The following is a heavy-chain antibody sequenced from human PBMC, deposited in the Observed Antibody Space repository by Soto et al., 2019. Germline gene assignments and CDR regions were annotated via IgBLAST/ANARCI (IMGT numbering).Heavy chain of an antibody. CDR1: GFTFTTYT. D-gene: IGHD5-12*01. CDR2: ITGSGAST. Sequence: EVQLLESGGGLVQPGGSLRLSCAASGFTFTTYTMSWVRQAPGKGLEWVSAITGSGASTYYADSVKGRFTISRDNSKNTLYLQMNSLRAEDTAVYYWAKNSAATIRVGYDYWGQGTLVTVSS. V-gene: IGHV3-23*01. J-gene: IGHJ4*02. CDR3: AKNSAATIRVGYDY.